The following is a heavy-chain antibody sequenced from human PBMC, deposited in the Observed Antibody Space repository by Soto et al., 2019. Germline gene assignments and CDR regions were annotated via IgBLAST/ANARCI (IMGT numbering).Heavy chain of an antibody. CDR1: GFTFSSYA. Sequence: GGSLRLSCAASGFTFSSYAMSWVRQAPGKGLEWVSAISGSGGSTYYADSVKGRFTISRDNSKNTLYLQMNSLRAEDTAVYYCAKDLMAGRYFDWLLYLPCAGFDPWGQGTLVTVSS. D-gene: IGHD3-9*01. CDR3: AKDLMAGRYFDWLLYLPCAGFDP. CDR2: ISGSGGST. V-gene: IGHV3-23*01. J-gene: IGHJ5*02.